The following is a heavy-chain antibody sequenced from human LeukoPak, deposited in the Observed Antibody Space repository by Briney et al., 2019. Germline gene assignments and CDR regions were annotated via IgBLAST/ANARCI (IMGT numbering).Heavy chain of an antibody. Sequence: PGGSLRLSCAPSRFTFTSYWMTWVRQTPGEGLEWVANIRMNGSEKYYMDSVRGRFTISRDNAKNSLYLQMYSLRPEDTAVYYCARDKGYNSAYWGRGTLVTVSS. J-gene: IGHJ4*02. D-gene: IGHD5-24*01. CDR3: ARDKGYNSAY. CDR1: RFTFTSYW. CDR2: IRMNGSEK. V-gene: IGHV3-7*01.